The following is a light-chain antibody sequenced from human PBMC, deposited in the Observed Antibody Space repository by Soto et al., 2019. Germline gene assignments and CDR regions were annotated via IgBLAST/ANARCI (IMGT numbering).Light chain of an antibody. V-gene: IGKV3-20*01. CDR1: QSVRNSY. Sequence: EIVLTQSPGTLSLSPGERATLSCRASQSVRNSYLAWYQQRPGQAPRLLISGASSRSTGIPDRFSGNGSGTDFTLTISRLEPEDFAVYYCQQYNNWPYTFGQGTKLEIK. J-gene: IGKJ2*01. CDR3: QQYNNWPYT. CDR2: GAS.